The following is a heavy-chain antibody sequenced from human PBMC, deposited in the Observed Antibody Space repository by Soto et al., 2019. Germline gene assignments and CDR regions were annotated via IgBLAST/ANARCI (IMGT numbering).Heavy chain of an antibody. CDR3: ARDSEPTYYYDSICYFPPASLYLFDF. CDR2: ISAYNGNT. CDR1: GYTFTSYG. D-gene: IGHD3-22*01. Sequence: ASVKVSCKASGYTFTSYGISWVRQAPGQGLEWMGWISAYNGNTNYAQELQGRVTMTTDTSTSTAYMELRSLRSDDTAVYYCARDSEPTYYYDSICYFPPASLYLFDFSVQGTLLTVFS. J-gene: IGHJ4*02. V-gene: IGHV1-18*04.